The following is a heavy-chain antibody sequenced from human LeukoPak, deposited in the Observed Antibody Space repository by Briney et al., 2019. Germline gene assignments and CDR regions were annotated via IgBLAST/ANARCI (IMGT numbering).Heavy chain of an antibody. Sequence: GGSLRLSCAASGFTFSSYSMNWVRQAPGKGLEWVSSISSSSIYKYYADSVKGRFTISRDNAKKSLYLQMNSLRAEDTAVYYCARSLVIDYWGQGTLVTVSS. D-gene: IGHD3-22*01. CDR3: ARSLVIDY. J-gene: IGHJ4*02. CDR2: ISSSSIYK. CDR1: GFTFSSYS. V-gene: IGHV3-21*01.